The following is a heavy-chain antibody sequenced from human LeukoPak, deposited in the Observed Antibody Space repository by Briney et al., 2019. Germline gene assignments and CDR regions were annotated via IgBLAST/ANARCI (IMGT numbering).Heavy chain of an antibody. V-gene: IGHV1-2*02. CDR2: INPNSGGT. CDR3: ARDLRGWLQTHDAFDI. Sequence: GASVKVSCKASGYTFTGYYMHWVRQAPGQGLEWMGWINPNSGGTNYAQKFQGRVTMTRDTSISTAYMELSRLRSDDTAVYYCARDLRGWLQTHDAFDIWGQGTMVTVSS. J-gene: IGHJ3*02. D-gene: IGHD5-24*01. CDR1: GYTFTGYY.